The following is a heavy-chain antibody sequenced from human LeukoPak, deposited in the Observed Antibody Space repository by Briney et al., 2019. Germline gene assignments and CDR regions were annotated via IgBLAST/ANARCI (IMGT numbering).Heavy chain of an antibody. Sequence: GGSLRLSCAASGFTFSSYGMHWVRQAPGKGLEWLAFIRYDGSNKYYADSVKGRFTISGDNSKNTLYLQMNSLRAEDTAVYYCAKVWAHDGSGNPYWHFDLWGRGTLVTVSS. J-gene: IGHJ2*01. CDR1: GFTFSSYG. CDR3: AKVWAHDGSGNPYWHFDL. V-gene: IGHV3-30*02. D-gene: IGHD3-10*01. CDR2: IRYDGSNK.